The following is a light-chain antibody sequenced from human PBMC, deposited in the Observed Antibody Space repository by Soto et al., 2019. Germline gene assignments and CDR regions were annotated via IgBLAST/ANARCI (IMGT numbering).Light chain of an antibody. CDR2: DIS. V-gene: IGKV3-11*01. J-gene: IGKJ2*01. CDR1: QTVSRH. CDR3: QQRSNWPRNT. Sequence: EIVLTQSPATVSLSPRERATLSFRATQTVSRHLAWYQQKPGQAPRLLIYDISNRATGIPARSSGSGSGTDFTLTISSLEPEDSAVYYCQQRSNWPRNTFGQGTKLEIK.